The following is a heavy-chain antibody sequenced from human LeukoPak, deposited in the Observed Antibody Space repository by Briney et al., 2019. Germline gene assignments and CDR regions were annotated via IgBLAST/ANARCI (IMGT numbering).Heavy chain of an antibody. CDR2: IKSKTDGGTT. D-gene: IGHD5-18*01. J-gene: IGHJ4*02. V-gene: IGHV3-15*01. CDR3: TTDLWIQLWSYFDY. CDR1: GFTFSNAW. Sequence: GGSLRLTCAASGFTFSNAWMSWVRQAPGKGLEWVGRIKSKTDGGTTDYAAPVKGRFTISRDDSKNTLYLQMNSLKTEDTAVYYCTTDLWIQLWSYFDYWGQGTLVTVSS.